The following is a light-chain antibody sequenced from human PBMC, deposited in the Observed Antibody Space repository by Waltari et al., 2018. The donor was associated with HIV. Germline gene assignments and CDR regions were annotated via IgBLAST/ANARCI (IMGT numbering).Light chain of an antibody. J-gene: IGKJ1*01. CDR1: QSVSSNY. Sequence: EIVLTQSPGTLSLSPGERATLSCRASQSVSSNYLAWYQQKPGQAPRLLIYGASSRATGIPDRFGGSGSGTDFTLTISRLEPEDFAVYYCQQYGSSPWTFGQGAKLEIK. CDR2: GAS. V-gene: IGKV3-20*01. CDR3: QQYGSSPWT.